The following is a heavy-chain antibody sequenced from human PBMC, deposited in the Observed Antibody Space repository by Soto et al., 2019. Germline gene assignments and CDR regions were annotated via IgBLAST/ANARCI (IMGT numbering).Heavy chain of an antibody. CDR3: ARGIAAAGRIGELYYYYGMDV. J-gene: IGHJ6*02. CDR2: IYYSGST. V-gene: IGHV4-31*03. Sequence: SETLSLTCTVSGGSISRGGYYWSWIRQHPGKGLEWFGYIYYSGSTYYNPSLKSRVTISVDTSKNQFSLKLSSVTAADTAVYYCARGIAAAGRIGELYYYYGMDVWGQGTTVTVSS. D-gene: IGHD6-13*01. CDR1: GGSISRGGYY.